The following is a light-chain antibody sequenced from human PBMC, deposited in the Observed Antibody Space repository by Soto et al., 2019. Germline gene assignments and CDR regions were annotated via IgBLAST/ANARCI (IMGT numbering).Light chain of an antibody. J-gene: IGLJ3*02. CDR1: SSDVGGYNY. CDR3: ASYTSTSTLV. V-gene: IGLV2-14*01. Sequence: QSVLTQPASMSGSPGQSITISCTGTSSDVGGYNYVSWYQQHPGKAPKLMIFEVSNRPSGVSPRLSGSKSGNTASLTISGLQAEDEAEYYCASYTSTSTLVFGGGTKLTVL. CDR2: EVS.